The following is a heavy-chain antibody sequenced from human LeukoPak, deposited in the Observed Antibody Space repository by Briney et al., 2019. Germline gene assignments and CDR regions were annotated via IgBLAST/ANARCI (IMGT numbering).Heavy chain of an antibody. D-gene: IGHD1-26*01. CDR2: IRQDGSEQ. CDR1: GFTFRNYW. V-gene: IGHV3-7*01. Sequence: GGSLRLSCAASGFTFRNYWMTWFRQAPGKGLEWVANIRQDGSEQYYADSVKGRLTISRDNAKNSLYLQMNSLRVEDTAVYYCAGGNWADYWGQGTLVTVSS. CDR3: AGGNWADY. J-gene: IGHJ4*02.